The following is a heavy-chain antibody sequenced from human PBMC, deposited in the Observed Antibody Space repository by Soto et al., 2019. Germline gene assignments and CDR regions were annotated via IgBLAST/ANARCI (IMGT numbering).Heavy chain of an antibody. CDR1: GFTFSSYG. CDR2: IWYDGSNK. CDR3: ARAPLTGNDDFDY. V-gene: IGHV3-33*01. J-gene: IGHJ4*02. Sequence: QVQLVESGGGVVQPGRSLRLSCAASGFTFSSYGMHWVRQAPGKGLEWVAVIWYDGSNKYYADSVKGRFTISRDNSKNTLYLQMNSLRAEDTAVYYCARAPLTGNDDFDYWGQGTLVTVSS. D-gene: IGHD1-1*01.